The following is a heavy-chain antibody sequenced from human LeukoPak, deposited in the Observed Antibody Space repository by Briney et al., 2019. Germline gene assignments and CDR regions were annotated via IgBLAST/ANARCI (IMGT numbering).Heavy chain of an antibody. J-gene: IGHJ3*02. CDR2: IIPIFGTA. D-gene: IGHD3-16*02. CDR1: GGTFSSYA. V-gene: IGHV1-69*05. Sequence: SVKVSCKASGGTFSSYAISWVRQAPGQGLEWMGRIIPIFGTANYAQKFQGRVTITTDESTSTAYMELSSLRSEDTAVYYCARLDDYVWGSYRYPNAFDIWGQGTTVTVSS. CDR3: ARLDDYVWGSYRYPNAFDI.